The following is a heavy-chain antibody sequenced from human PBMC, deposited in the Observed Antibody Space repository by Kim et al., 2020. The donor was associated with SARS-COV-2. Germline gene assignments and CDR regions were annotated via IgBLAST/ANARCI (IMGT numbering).Heavy chain of an antibody. CDR3: RVRESSSSHDY. D-gene: IGHD3-16*02. CDR2: IRSKADNYAT. CDR1: GFSFSGSV. J-gene: IGHJ4*02. Sequence: GGSLRLSCAASGFSFSGSVMHWVRQASGKGLEWVGRIRSKADNYATAYGASVKGRFTISRDDSKNTAYLQMNSLKTEDTALYYCRVRESSSSHDYWGQGTLVTVSS. V-gene: IGHV3-73*01.